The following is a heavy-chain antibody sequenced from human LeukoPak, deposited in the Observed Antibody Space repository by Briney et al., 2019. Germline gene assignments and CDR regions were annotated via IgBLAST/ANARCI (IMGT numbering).Heavy chain of an antibody. D-gene: IGHD1-7*01. CDR2: INPRGGST. CDR3: ARGGGPGNYPFDF. Sequence: ASVKVSCKASGYTFTTYYMHWERQAPGQGLEWVGIINPRGGSTTYAQKFQGRVTMTGDTSTSTVYMELSSLKSNDTAVYYCARGGGPGNYPFDFWGQGTLVTVSS. CDR1: GYTFTTYY. V-gene: IGHV1-46*01. J-gene: IGHJ4*02.